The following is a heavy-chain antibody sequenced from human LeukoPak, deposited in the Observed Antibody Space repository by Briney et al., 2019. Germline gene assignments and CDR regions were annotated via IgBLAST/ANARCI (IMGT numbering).Heavy chain of an antibody. Sequence: SVKVSCKASGGTFSSYAISWVRQAPGQGLEWMGGVTPMFGTANYAQKFQGRVTITADESTSTAYMELSSLRSEDTAVYYCARDGSYYDNSGYYYLYWGQGTLVTVSS. CDR2: VTPMFGTA. CDR3: ARDGSYYDNSGYYYLY. V-gene: IGHV1-69*13. J-gene: IGHJ4*02. CDR1: GGTFSSYA. D-gene: IGHD3-22*01.